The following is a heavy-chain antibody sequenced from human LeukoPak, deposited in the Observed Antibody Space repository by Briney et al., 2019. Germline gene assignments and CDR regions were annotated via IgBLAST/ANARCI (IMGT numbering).Heavy chain of an antibody. Sequence: GGSLRLSCAASGFTFSSYAMSWVRQAPGKGLEWVSAISGSGGSTYYADSVKGRFTISRDNSKNTLYLQMNSLRAEDTAVYYCAKEWYYYDSSGYSLMAFDYWGQGTLVTVSS. V-gene: IGHV3-23*01. CDR2: ISGSGGST. CDR1: GFTFSSYA. D-gene: IGHD3-22*01. J-gene: IGHJ4*02. CDR3: AKEWYYYDSSGYSLMAFDY.